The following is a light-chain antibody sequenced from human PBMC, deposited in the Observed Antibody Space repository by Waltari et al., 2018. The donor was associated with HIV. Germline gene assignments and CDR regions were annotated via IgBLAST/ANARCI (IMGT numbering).Light chain of an antibody. CDR1: QSINNNY. V-gene: IGKV3-20*01. J-gene: IGKJ5*01. CDR3: QQYGSSPIT. Sequence: EIVLTQSPGTLSLSPGARATLSCRDSQSINNNYLSWYQQKPGQAPRLLFSAASSRATGIPDRFRGSGSGTDFTLTINKVDPEDFAVYYCQQYGSSPITFGQGTRLEIK. CDR2: AAS.